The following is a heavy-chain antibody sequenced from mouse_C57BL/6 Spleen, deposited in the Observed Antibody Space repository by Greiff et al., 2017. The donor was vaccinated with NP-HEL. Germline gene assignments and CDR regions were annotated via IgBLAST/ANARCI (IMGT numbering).Heavy chain of an antibody. CDR1: GYTFTDYY. CDR3: AVYYYGSSPDY. D-gene: IGHD1-1*01. Sequence: VQLQQSGPELVKPGASVKISCKASGYTFTDYYMNWVKQSHGKSLEWIGDINPNNGGTSYNQKFKGKATLTVDKSSSTAYMELRSLTSEDSAVYYCAVYYYGSSPDYWGKGTTLTVSS. J-gene: IGHJ2*01. V-gene: IGHV1-26*01. CDR2: INPNNGGT.